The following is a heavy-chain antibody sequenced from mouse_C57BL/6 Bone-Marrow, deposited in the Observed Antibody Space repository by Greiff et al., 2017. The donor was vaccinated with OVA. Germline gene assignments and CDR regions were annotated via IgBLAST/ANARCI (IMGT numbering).Heavy chain of an antibody. Sequence: EVMLVESGGDLVKPGGSLKLSCAASGFTFSSYGMSWVRQTPDKRLEWVATISSGGSYTYYPDSVKGRFTISRDNAKNTLYLQRSSLKSEDTAMYYWARRDGYYDYDDGFAYWGQGTLVTVSA. D-gene: IGHD2-4*01. CDR1: GFTFSSYG. J-gene: IGHJ3*01. CDR3: ARRDGYYDYDDGFAY. CDR2: ISSGGSYT. V-gene: IGHV5-6*02.